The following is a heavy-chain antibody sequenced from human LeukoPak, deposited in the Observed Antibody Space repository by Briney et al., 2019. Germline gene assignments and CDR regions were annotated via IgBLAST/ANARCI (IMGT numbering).Heavy chain of an antibody. CDR2: ISKDGNNE. CDR1: GFTFSSYA. Sequence: GGSLRLSCAASGFTFSSYAMHWVRQAPGKGLEWVAIISKDGNNEYYGGSVEGRFTISRDISNNTLYLHMDSLRTEDSAVYYCARVFLAFDIWGQGTMVTVSS. V-gene: IGHV3-30-3*01. CDR3: ARVFLAFDI. D-gene: IGHD2/OR15-2a*01. J-gene: IGHJ3*02.